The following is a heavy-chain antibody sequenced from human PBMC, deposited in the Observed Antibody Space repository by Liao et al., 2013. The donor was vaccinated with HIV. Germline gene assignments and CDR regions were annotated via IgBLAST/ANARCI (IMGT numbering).Heavy chain of an antibody. CDR3: ARGIGGPFDY. CDR2: INPSGSA. CDR1: GGSSSTYS. Sequence: QVQPQESGPRLLKPWETLSLTCSVSGGSSSTYSWSWIRQSAGKGLECIGRINPSGSATYSPSLRNRASMSLDTSRNQYSLTLTSVTAADTAVYYCARGIGGPFDYWG. V-gene: IGHV4-4*07. J-gene: IGHJ4*01.